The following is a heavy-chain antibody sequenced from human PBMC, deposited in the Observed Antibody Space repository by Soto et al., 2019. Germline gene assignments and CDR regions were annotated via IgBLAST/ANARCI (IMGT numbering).Heavy chain of an antibody. J-gene: IGHJ4*02. CDR1: GFTFSSNW. V-gene: IGHV3-74*01. CDR2: ISTDGSTT. Sequence: LRLSCAASGFTFSSNWMHWVRRVPGRGLVWVSRISTDGSTTNYVDSVEGRFTISRDNAKNTPYLQMNSLRVEDTAVYYCARDGEGFWGQGTLVTVSS. CDR3: ARDGEGF. D-gene: IGHD2-21*01.